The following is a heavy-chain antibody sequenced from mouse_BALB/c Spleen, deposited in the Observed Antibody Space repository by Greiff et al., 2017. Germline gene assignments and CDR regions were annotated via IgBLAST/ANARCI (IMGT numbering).Heavy chain of an antibody. CDR3: ARGAFYAMDY. Sequence: EVQGVESGGDLVKPGGSLKLSCAASGFTFSSYAMSWVRQSPEKRLEWVAEISSGGSYTYYPDTVTGRFTISRDNAKNTLYLEMSSLRSEDTAMYYCARGAFYAMDYWGQGTSVTVSS. J-gene: IGHJ4*01. CDR2: ISSGGSYT. V-gene: IGHV5-9-4*01. CDR1: GFTFSSYA. D-gene: IGHD3-1*01.